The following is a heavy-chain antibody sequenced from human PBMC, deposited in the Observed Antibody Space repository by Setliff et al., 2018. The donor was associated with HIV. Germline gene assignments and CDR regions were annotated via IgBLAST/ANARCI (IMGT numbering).Heavy chain of an antibody. D-gene: IGHD6-6*01. CDR1: GGSISSSPYY. Sequence: SETLSLTCVVSGGSISSSPYYWGWIRQPPGKGLEWIGSISYSGSTYHNPSLKSRVTILVDTSKNQFSLKLSSVTAADTAVYSCARLRVKQLVPEALDIWGQGTMVTVSS. J-gene: IGHJ3*02. CDR3: ARLRVKQLVPEALDI. V-gene: IGHV4-39*01. CDR2: ISYSGST.